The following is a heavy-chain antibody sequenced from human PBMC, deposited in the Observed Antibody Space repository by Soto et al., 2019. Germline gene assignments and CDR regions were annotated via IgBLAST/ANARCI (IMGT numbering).Heavy chain of an antibody. D-gene: IGHD6-6*01. CDR2: ISGSGFST. J-gene: IGHJ5*02. CDR3: AKDPRFSGAARAFDP. V-gene: IGHV3-23*01. Sequence: PGGSLRLSCAASGFTFSNYAMSWVRQAPGKGLEWVSSISGSGFSTDYADSVKGRFTISRDNSKNTLYLQMDSLRAEDTAVYYCAKDPRFSGAARAFDPWGQGTLVTVSS. CDR1: GFTFSNYA.